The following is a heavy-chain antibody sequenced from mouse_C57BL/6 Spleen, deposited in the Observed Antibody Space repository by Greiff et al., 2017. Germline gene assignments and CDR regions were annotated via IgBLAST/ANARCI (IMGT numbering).Heavy chain of an antibody. V-gene: IGHV14-4*01. Sequence: EVQLQQSGAELVRPGASVKLSCTASGFNIKDDYMHWVKQRPEQGLEWIGWIDPENGDTEYASKFQGKATITADTSSNTAYLQLSSLTSEDTAVYYCTLTGTAWYFDVWGTGTTVTVSS. CDR2: IDPENGDT. CDR3: TLTGTAWYFDV. CDR1: GFNIKDDY. D-gene: IGHD4-1*01. J-gene: IGHJ1*03.